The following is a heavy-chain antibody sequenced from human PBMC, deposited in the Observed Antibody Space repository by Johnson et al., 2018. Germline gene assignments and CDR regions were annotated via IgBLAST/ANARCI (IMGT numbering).Heavy chain of an antibody. J-gene: IGHJ1*01. CDR2: IYHSGST. V-gene: IGHV4-59*01. CDR1: GGSISGYY. Sequence: QVQLQESGPGLVKPSETLSLTCTVSGGSISGYYWSWIRQPPGKRLEWLGYIYHSGSTKYNPSLNSRVTMSVDASKNQCSLQLNSVTAADTAVYYCARYVSSSGYVHHLGQGTLVTVSS. CDR3: ARYVSSSGYVHH. D-gene: IGHD3-22*01.